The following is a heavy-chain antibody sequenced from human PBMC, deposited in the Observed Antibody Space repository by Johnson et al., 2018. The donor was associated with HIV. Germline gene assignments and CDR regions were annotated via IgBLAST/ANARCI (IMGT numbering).Heavy chain of an antibody. CDR2: IYSVGST. Sequence: VQLVESGGDLVQPGGSLRLSCAASGITVSSNYMTWVRQAPGKGLAWVSVIYSVGSTYYADSMKGRFPISRDNSKNTLYLQMNSLRAEDTALYDWAKDKQQLVRGGAFDIWGQGTMVTVSS. J-gene: IGHJ3*02. CDR1: GITVSSNY. V-gene: IGHV3-66*02. D-gene: IGHD6-6*01. CDR3: AKDKQQLVRGGAFDI.